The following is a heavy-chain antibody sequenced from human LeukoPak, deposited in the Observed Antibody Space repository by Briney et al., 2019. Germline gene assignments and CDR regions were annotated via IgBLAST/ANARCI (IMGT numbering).Heavy chain of an antibody. CDR1: GFTFSNYA. Sequence: GGSLRLSCAASGFTFSNYAMSWVRQAPGKGLEWVSSINGNGGSTYYADSVKGRFTISRDNSKNTLYLQMNSLRAEDTAIYYCAKIGGSVVYWGQGTLVTVSS. V-gene: IGHV3-23*01. D-gene: IGHD2-15*01. CDR2: INGNGGST. J-gene: IGHJ4*02. CDR3: AKIGGSVVY.